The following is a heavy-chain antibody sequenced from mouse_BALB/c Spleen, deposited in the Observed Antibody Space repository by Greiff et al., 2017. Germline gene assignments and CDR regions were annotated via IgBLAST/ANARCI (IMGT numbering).Heavy chain of an antibody. CDR3: ARSGAMITTAMDY. Sequence: QVHVKQSGAELVRPGSSVKISCKASGYAFSSYWMNWVKQRPGQGLEWIGQIYPGDGDTNYNGKFKGKATLTADKSSSTAYMQLSSLTSEDSAVYFCARSGAMITTAMDYWGQGTSVTVSS. J-gene: IGHJ4*01. D-gene: IGHD2-4*01. CDR2: IYPGDGDT. CDR1: GYAFSSYW. V-gene: IGHV1-80*01.